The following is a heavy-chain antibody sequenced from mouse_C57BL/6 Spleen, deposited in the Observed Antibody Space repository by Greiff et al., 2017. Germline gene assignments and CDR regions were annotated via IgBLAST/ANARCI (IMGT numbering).Heavy chain of an antibody. Sequence: VQLQQSGTVLARPGASVKMSCKTSGYTFTSYWMHWVKQRPGQGLEWIGAIYPGNSDTSYNQKFKGKAKLTAVTSASTAYMELSSLTNEDSAVYYCTTFITTVVDWFAYWGQGTLVTVSA. CDR3: TTFITTVVDWFAY. D-gene: IGHD1-1*01. J-gene: IGHJ3*01. CDR2: IYPGNSDT. V-gene: IGHV1-5*01. CDR1: GYTFTSYW.